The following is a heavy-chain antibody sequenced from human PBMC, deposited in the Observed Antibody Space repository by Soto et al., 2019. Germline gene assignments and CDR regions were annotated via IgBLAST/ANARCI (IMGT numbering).Heavy chain of an antibody. CDR2: VTADGGT. J-gene: IGHJ3*02. Sequence: EVQVLESGGGLVQPGGSLRLSCEGSGFTVSSHAMTWIRQAPGKGPEWVSTVTADGGTYYADSVKGRFAMSRDTSENTLYLQMNSLGAEDTAAYYCAPHVSCSGGSCPYDALAIRGQGTMVTVSS. D-gene: IGHD2-15*01. CDR1: GFTVSSHA. CDR3: APHVSCSGGSCPYDALAI. V-gene: IGHV3-23*01.